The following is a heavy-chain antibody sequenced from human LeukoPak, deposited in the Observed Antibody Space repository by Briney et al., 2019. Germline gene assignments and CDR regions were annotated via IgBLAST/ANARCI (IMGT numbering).Heavy chain of an antibody. D-gene: IGHD1-1*01. V-gene: IGHV4-39*01. Sequence: SETLSLTCTVSGGSISSSSYYWGWIRQPPGKGREWIGSIYYSGSTYYNPSLKSRVTISVDTSKNQFSLKLSSVTAADTAVYYCAELEPFNYWGQGTLVTVSS. CDR2: IYYSGST. J-gene: IGHJ4*02. CDR3: AELEPFNY. CDR1: GGSISSSSYY.